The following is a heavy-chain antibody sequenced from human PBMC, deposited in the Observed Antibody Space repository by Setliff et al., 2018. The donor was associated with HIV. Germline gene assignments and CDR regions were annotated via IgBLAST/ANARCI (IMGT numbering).Heavy chain of an antibody. CDR3: ATLTNFDH. CDR2: IYPRDSDT. V-gene: IGHV5-51*01. Sequence: PGESLKISCKGSGTSFTNYWIGWVRQLPGKGLEWMGIIYPRDSDTRYNPSFEGQVTMSADRSITTAYLQWSRLKASDTAMYYCATLTNFDHWGQGTLVTVSS. D-gene: IGHD7-27*01. J-gene: IGHJ4*02. CDR1: GTSFTNYW.